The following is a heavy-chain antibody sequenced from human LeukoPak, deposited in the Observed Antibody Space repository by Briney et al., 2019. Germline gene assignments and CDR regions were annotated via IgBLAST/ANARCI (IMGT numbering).Heavy chain of an antibody. J-gene: IGHJ4*02. CDR1: GFTFSSYA. CDR2: ISGSGGST. CDR3: AKRKDSSGWAFDY. V-gene: IGHV3-23*01. D-gene: IGHD6-19*01. Sequence: TGGSLRLSRAASGFTFSSYAMSWVRQAPGKGLEWVSAISGSGGSTYDADSVKGRFTISRDNSKNTLYLQMNSLRAEDTAVYYCAKRKDSSGWAFDYWGQGTLVTVSS.